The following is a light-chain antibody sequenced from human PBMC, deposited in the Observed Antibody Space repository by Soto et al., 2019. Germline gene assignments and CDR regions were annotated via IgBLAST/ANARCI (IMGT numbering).Light chain of an antibody. Sequence: DIVLTQSPGTLSLSPGERATLSCRASQSLTGGYLAWFQQKPGQTPRLLIYSASNRATGIPDRFSGSGSGTDFTLTISSLVPEDVGVDYCQQDGSLPTTFGRGTRLEIK. CDR1: QSLTGGY. CDR3: QQDGSLPTT. V-gene: IGKV3-20*01. J-gene: IGKJ5*01. CDR2: SAS.